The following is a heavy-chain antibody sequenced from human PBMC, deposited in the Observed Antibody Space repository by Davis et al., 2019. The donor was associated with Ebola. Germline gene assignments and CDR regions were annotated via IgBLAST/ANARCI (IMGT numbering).Heavy chain of an antibody. J-gene: IGHJ5*02. CDR1: GYSFTNYW. CDR3: ATQTPAAQGRGDWFDP. D-gene: IGHD2-2*01. V-gene: IGHV5-51*01. Sequence: GESLKISCKGSGYSFTNYWIGWVRQMPGKGLEWMGIIYPGDSDTRYSPSFQGQVTISADKSISTAYLQWSSLKASDTAIYYCATQTPAAQGRGDWFDPWGQGTLVTVSS. CDR2: IYPGDSDT.